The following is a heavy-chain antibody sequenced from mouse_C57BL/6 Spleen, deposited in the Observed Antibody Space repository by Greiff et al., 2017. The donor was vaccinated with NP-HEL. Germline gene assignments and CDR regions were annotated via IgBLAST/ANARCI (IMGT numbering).Heavy chain of an antibody. Sequence: VHLVESGAELVRPGASVTLSCKASGYTFTDYEMHWVKQTPVHGLEWIGAIDPETGGTAYNQKFKGKAILTADKSSSTAYMELRSLTSEDSAVYYCTRWGSSIYWYFDVWGTGTTVTVSS. CDR3: TRWGSSIYWYFDV. CDR2: IDPETGGT. J-gene: IGHJ1*03. CDR1: GYTFTDYE. D-gene: IGHD1-1*01. V-gene: IGHV1-15*01.